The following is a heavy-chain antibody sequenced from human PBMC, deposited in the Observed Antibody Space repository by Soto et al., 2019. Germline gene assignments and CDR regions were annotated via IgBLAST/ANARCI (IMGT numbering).Heavy chain of an antibody. CDR2: TYSGVST. J-gene: IGHJ5*02. Sequence: EVQVVESGGGLIQPGGSLRLSCAASGFVVSETYMSWVRQAPGRGLQWVSFTYSGVSTYYADSVKGRFTISRDSSRNTLYLQMNSLRVEDTAVYYCARDCGGGSCYPALGAWGQGTLVTVSS. CDR1: GFVVSETY. V-gene: IGHV3-53*01. CDR3: ARDCGGGSCYPALGA. D-gene: IGHD2-15*01.